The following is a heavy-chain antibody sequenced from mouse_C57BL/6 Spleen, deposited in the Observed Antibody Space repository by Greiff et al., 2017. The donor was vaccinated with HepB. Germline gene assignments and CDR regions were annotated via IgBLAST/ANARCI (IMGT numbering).Heavy chain of an antibody. J-gene: IGHJ2*01. V-gene: IGHV1-20*01. CDR3: ARPLGRGDYFDY. CDR2: INPYNGGT. D-gene: IGHD1-1*01. CDR1: GYSFTGYF. Sequence: EVQLQQSGPELVKPGDSVKISCKASGYSFTGYFMNWVMQSHGKSLEWIGRINPYNGGTFYNQKFKGKATLTVDKSSSTAHMELRSLTSEDSAVYYCARPLGRGDYFDYWGQGTTLTVSS.